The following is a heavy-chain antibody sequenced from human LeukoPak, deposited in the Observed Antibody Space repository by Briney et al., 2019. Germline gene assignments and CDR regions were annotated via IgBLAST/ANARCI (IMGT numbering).Heavy chain of an antibody. J-gene: IGHJ4*02. D-gene: IGHD3-9*01. CDR3: ARWYYDILTGYYALYYFDY. Sequence: ASVKVSCKASGYTFTSYGISWVRQAPGQGLEWMGWISAYNGNTNYAQKLQGRVTMTTDTSTSTGYMELRSLRSDDTAVYYCARWYYDILTGYYALYYFDYWGQGTLVTVSS. CDR1: GYTFTSYG. CDR2: ISAYNGNT. V-gene: IGHV1-18*04.